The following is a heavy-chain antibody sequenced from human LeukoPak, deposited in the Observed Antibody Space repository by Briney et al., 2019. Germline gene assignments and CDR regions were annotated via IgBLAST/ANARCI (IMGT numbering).Heavy chain of an antibody. CDR1: GFTVTSNY. CDR3: ARVGDCCSTSCFYCAPFDY. CDR2: IYSGGST. Sequence: GGSLRLSCAASGFTVTSNYMSWVRQAPGKGLEWVSVIYSGGSTYYADSLKGRFAISRDNSKNTLYLQMNSLRAEDTAVYYCARVGDCCSTSCFYCAPFDYWGQGTPVTVSS. D-gene: IGHD2-2*01. V-gene: IGHV3-53*01. J-gene: IGHJ4*02.